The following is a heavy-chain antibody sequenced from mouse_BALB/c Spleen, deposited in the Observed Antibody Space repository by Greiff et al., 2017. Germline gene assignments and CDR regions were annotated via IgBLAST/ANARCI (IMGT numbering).Heavy chain of an antibody. J-gene: IGHJ4*01. Sequence: EVQGVESGGGLVKPGGSLKLSCAASGFTFSSYTMSWVRQTPEKRLEWVATISSGGSYTYYPDSVKGRFTISRDNAKNTLYLQMSSLKSEDTAMYYCTRDRANWDTYAMDYWGQGTSVTVSS. CDR2: ISSGGSYT. CDR1: GFTFSSYT. D-gene: IGHD4-1*01. V-gene: IGHV5-6-4*01. CDR3: TRDRANWDTYAMDY.